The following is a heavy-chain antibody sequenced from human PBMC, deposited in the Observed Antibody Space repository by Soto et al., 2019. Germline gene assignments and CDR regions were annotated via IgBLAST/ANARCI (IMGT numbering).Heavy chain of an antibody. CDR2: SANEADRYIT. Sequence: EVQLVESGGDLVQPGGSLRLSCAVSGYSFSGHYMDWVRQAPGKGLEWVARSANEADRYITDYAASVKGRFTISRDESENSLYLQMMGLTTEDTAVYYCARAAYLHGLDVWVQGTTVTVSS. V-gene: IGHV3-72*01. CDR1: GYSFSGHY. J-gene: IGHJ6*02. CDR3: ARAAYLHGLDV. D-gene: IGHD2-21*01.